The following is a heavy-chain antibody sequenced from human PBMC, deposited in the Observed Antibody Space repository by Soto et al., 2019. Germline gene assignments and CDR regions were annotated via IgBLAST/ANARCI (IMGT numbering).Heavy chain of an antibody. V-gene: IGHV4-31*03. Sequence: QMQLQESGPGLVKPSQTLSLTCTVSGVSISSGAYYWNWIRQHPGQGLEWLGHITYTGSTNYNPSLKSRIAITRDTSKSQFSLKLASVTAADTAIYDCVTALGGRFDPWGQGALVTVSS. CDR1: GVSISSGAYY. CDR3: VTALGGRFDP. D-gene: IGHD3-16*01. J-gene: IGHJ5*02. CDR2: ITYTGST.